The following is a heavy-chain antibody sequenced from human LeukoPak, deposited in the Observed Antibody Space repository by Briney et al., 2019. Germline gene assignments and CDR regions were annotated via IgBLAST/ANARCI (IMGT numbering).Heavy chain of an antibody. Sequence: GGSLRLSCAASGFSFSSYWMSWVRQAPGKGLECVARINQEGSRKNYLDSVEGRFTISRDNAKNSLYLQMNSLRAEDTAVYYCARRGTGHGMDVWGQGTTVIVSS. CDR2: INQEGSRK. J-gene: IGHJ6*02. D-gene: IGHD1-1*01. V-gene: IGHV3-7*03. CDR3: ARRGTGHGMDV. CDR1: GFSFSSYW.